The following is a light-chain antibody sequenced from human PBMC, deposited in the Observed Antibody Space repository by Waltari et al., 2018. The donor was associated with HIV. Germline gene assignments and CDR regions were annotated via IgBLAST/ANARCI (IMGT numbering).Light chain of an antibody. CDR3: QTTDRNGVMA. CDR2: QDN. CDR1: ALPRQS. Sequence: SSALTQTPSVSVSPGQTATITCSGEALPRQSAHWYHQREGQAPLLVIFQDNKRPSGIPERFSASSSGTVLTLTISGVQTEDEGDYYCQTTDRNGVMAFGGGTKVTVL. J-gene: IGLJ2*01. V-gene: IGLV3-25*03.